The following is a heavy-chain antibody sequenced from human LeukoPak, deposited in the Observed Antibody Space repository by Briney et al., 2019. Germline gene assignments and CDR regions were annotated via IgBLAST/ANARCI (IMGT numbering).Heavy chain of an antibody. CDR1: GGSISSYY. J-gene: IGHJ4*02. Sequence: SETLSLTCTVSGGSISSYYWSWIRKPPGKGLEWIGYIYYSGSTNYNPSLKSRVTISVDTSKNQFSLKLSSVTAADTAVYYCATGGRLYFFDYWGQGTLVTVSS. CDR2: IYYSGST. V-gene: IGHV4-59*01. CDR3: ATGGRLYFFDY. D-gene: IGHD3-16*01.